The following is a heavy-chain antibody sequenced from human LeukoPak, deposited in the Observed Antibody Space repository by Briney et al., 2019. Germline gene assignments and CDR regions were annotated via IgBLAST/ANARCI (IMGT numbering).Heavy chain of an antibody. D-gene: IGHD3/OR15-3a*01. V-gene: IGHV3-23*01. CDR3: ARWTYNYDY. Sequence: GGSLRLSCTASGFIFSNFAINWVRQAPGKGLEWASAISNTGEYTLYADSVKGRFTISRDNSKNTVPLQMNSLRAEDTALYYCARWTYNYDYWGQGTLVTVSS. CDR1: GFIFSNFA. CDR2: ISNTGEYT. J-gene: IGHJ4*02.